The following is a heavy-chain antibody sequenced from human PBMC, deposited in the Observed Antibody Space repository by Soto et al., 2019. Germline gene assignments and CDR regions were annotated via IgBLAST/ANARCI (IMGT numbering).Heavy chain of an antibody. CDR2: IYYSGST. V-gene: IGHV4-39*01. J-gene: IGHJ3*02. CDR3: ASPRWIQLWLPQPGDAFDI. D-gene: IGHD5-18*01. Sequence: PSETLSLTCTVSGGSISSSSYYWCWIRQPPGKGLEWIGSIYYSGSTYYNPSLKSRVTISVDTSKNQFSLKLSSVTAADTAVYYCASPRWIQLWLPQPGDAFDIWGQGTMVTVSS. CDR1: GGSISSSSYY.